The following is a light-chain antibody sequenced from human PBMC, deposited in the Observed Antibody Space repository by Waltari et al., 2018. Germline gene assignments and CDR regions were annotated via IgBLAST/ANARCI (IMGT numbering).Light chain of an antibody. J-gene: IGLJ2*01. V-gene: IGLV3-19*01. CDR3: NSRDSSGNHLV. Sequence: SSELTQDPAVSVALGPPVRITSQGDSLRSHSAISYQQKPGQAPVLVIYGKNNRPSGIPDRFSGSSSGNTASLTITGAQAEDEADYYCNSRDSSGNHLVFGGGTKLTVL. CDR1: SLRSHS. CDR2: GKN.